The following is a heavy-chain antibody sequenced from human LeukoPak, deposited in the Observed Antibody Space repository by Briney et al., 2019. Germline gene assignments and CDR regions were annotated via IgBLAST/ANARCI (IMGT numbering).Heavy chain of an antibody. D-gene: IGHD2-8*01. CDR3: ASVQYCTNGVCSNNWFDP. V-gene: IGHV4-31*03. Sequence: SETLSLTCTLSVRSINIGHDFWSWIRRLPGKGLEWIGYFYYFGRTHNSPARKSRVTLSVRPAQTQFSLKLSSVTAADTAVYYCASVQYCTNGVCSNNWFDPWGQGTLVTVSS. CDR2: FYYFGRT. J-gene: IGHJ5*02. CDR1: VRSINIGHDF.